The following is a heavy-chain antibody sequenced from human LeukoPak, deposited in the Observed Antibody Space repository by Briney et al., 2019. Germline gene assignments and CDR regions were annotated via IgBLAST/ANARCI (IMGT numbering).Heavy chain of an antibody. V-gene: IGHV3-20*04. Sequence: PGGSLRLSCAASGFTFDDYGMSWVRQAPGKGLEWVSGINWNGGSTGYADSVKGRFTISRDNAKNSLYLQMNSLRAEDTALYYCARALSSSSLNWFGPWGQGTLVTVSS. CDR3: ARALSSSSLNWFGP. D-gene: IGHD6-6*01. J-gene: IGHJ5*02. CDR1: GFTFDDYG. CDR2: INWNGGST.